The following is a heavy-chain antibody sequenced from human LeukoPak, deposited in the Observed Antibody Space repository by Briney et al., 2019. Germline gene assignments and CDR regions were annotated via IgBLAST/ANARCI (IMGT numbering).Heavy chain of an antibody. J-gene: IGHJ4*02. CDR3: ARLLDSSGLFDY. CDR1: GGSISSSTFY. V-gene: IGHV4-39*01. D-gene: IGHD3-22*01. CDR2: IYYRGST. Sequence: SETLSLTCAVSGGSISSSTFYWVWIRQPPGEGLEWIGMIYYRGSTYYDPSLKSRVTISVDTSKNQFSLKLSSVTAADTAVYYCARLLDSSGLFDYWGQGTLVTVSS.